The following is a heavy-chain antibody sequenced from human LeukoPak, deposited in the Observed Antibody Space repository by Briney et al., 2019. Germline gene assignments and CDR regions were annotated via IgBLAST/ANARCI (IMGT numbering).Heavy chain of an antibody. CDR3: ARGLGAQGRKDFDN. D-gene: IGHD1-26*01. J-gene: IGHJ4*02. CDR2: INPNSGDT. CDR1: GYTFTNYY. V-gene: IGHV1-2*02. Sequence: ASVKVSCKASGYTFTNYYMHWVRQAPGQGLEWLGWINPNSGDTRSLQKFQGRVTMTRDTSINTAYMELNRLGSDDTAVYYCARGLGAQGRKDFDNWGQGTLVTVSS.